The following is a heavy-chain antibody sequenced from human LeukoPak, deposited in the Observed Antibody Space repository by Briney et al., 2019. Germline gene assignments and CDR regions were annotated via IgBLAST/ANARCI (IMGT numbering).Heavy chain of an antibody. CDR3: AKDRGSGSYLSPLFDY. CDR1: GFIFSSYG. V-gene: IGHV3-30*18. J-gene: IGHJ4*02. CDR2: ISYDESNK. D-gene: IGHD3-10*01. Sequence: PGGSLRLSCAVSGFIFSSYGMRWVRQAPGKGLEWVAAISYDESNKYYAESVKGRFTISRDNYKNTLYLQMNSLRAEDTAVYYCAKDRGSGSYLSPLFDYWGRGILVTVSS.